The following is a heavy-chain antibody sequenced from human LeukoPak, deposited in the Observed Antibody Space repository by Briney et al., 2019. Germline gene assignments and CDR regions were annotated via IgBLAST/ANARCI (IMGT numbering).Heavy chain of an antibody. CDR3: AKDGSHYGSGSYYYYYYYMDV. Sequence: GGSLRLSCAASGFTFDDYTMHWVRQAPGKGLEWVSLISWDGGSTYYADPVKGRFTISRDNSKNSLYLQMNSLRTEDTALYYCAKDGSHYGSGSYYYYYYYMDVWGKGTTVTVSS. V-gene: IGHV3-43*01. J-gene: IGHJ6*03. CDR1: GFTFDDYT. CDR2: ISWDGGST. D-gene: IGHD3-10*01.